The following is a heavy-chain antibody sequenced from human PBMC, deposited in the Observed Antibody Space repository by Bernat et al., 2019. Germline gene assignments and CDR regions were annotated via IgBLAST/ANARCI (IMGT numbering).Heavy chain of an antibody. CDR1: GFTVSSNY. V-gene: IGHV3-53*05. CDR2: IYSGGST. Sequence: EVQLVETGGGLIQPGGSLRLSCAASGFTVSSNYMSWVRQAPGKGLEWVSVIYSGGSTYYADSVKGRFTISRDNSKNTLYLQMNSLRAEDTAVYYCASSFSGSWYLGYWGQGTLVTVSS. J-gene: IGHJ4*02. D-gene: IGHD6-13*01. CDR3: ASSFSGSWYLGY.